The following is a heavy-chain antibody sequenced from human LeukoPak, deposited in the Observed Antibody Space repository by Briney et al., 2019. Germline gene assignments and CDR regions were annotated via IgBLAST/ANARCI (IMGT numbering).Heavy chain of an antibody. Sequence: GASVKVSCKASGGTFSSYAISWVRQAPGQGLEWMGRIIPILGIANYAQKFQGRVTITADTSTSTAYMELSSLRSEDTAVYYCARFVGRYDYWGQGTLVTVSS. V-gene: IGHV1-69*04. D-gene: IGHD1-1*01. J-gene: IGHJ4*02. CDR2: IIPILGIA. CDR1: GGTFSSYA. CDR3: ARFVGRYDY.